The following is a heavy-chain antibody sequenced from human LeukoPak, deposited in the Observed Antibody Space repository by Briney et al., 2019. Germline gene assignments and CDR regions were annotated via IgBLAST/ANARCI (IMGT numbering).Heavy chain of an antibody. CDR1: GGSISSSSYY. Sequence: SETLSLTCTVSGGSISSSSYYWGWIRQPPGKGLEWIGSVYYSGSTYYNPSLNSRVTISVDTSKNQLSLKLSSVTAADTAVYYCARSGITIFGVKPPGGFDPWGQGTLVTVSS. V-gene: IGHV4-39*01. CDR3: ARSGITIFGVKPPGGFDP. CDR2: VYYSGST. D-gene: IGHD3-3*01. J-gene: IGHJ5*02.